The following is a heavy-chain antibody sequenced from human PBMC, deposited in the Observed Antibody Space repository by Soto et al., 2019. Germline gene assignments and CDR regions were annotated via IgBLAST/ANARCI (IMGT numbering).Heavy chain of an antibody. D-gene: IGHD3-10*01. CDR2: IRARNGDT. CDR1: GYIFTSND. J-gene: IGHJ4*02. V-gene: IGHV1-18*01. CDR3: ARESRTWVDGVIGPGDY. Sequence: QVQFAQSGAEVKEPGDSVKVSCRASGYIFTSNDITWVRQAPGQGLEWMRWIRARNGDTHYAPKFRGRVTVTRDTSTSTAYMELRSLISGDTAVYYCARESRTWVDGVIGPGDYWGQGTLVTVSS.